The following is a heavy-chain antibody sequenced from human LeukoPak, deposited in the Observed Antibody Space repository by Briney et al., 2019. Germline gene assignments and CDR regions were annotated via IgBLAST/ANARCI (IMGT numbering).Heavy chain of an antibody. J-gene: IGHJ3*02. CDR2: IYHSGST. V-gene: IGHV4-30-2*01. CDR1: GGSISSGGYY. Sequence: KPSETLSLTCTVSGGSISSGGYYWSWIRQPPGKGLEWIVYIYHSGSTYYNPSLKSRVTISVDRSKNQFSLKLSSVTAADTAVYYCARDRNIVVVPAAITTTIGDAFDIWGQGTMVTVSS. D-gene: IGHD2-2*01. CDR3: ARDRNIVVVPAAITTTIGDAFDI.